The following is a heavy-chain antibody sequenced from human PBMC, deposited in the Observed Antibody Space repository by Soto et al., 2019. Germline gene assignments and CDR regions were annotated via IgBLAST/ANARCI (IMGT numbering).Heavy chain of an antibody. Sequence: QVQLVQSGAEVKKPGASVKVSCKASGYTFTRSGISWVRQAPGQGPEWLGWISSYNGDTNYAQTFQGRVTMTTDTSTSTAYMELRSLRSDDTAVYYGAREGAAPYYYYGMDVWGQGTPVTVSS. J-gene: IGHJ6*02. CDR1: GYTFTRSG. D-gene: IGHD6-25*01. CDR2: ISSYNGDT. V-gene: IGHV1-18*01. CDR3: AREGAAPYYYYGMDV.